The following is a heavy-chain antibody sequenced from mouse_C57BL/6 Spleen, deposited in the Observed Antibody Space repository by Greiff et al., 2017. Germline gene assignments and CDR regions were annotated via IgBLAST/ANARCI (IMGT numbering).Heavy chain of an antibody. CDR1: GYTFTSYG. D-gene: IGHD4-1*01. J-gene: IGHJ3*01. CDR3: AREGDWGSFAY. CDR2: IYPRSGNT. V-gene: IGHV1-81*01. Sequence: QVQLKQSGAELARPGASVKLSCKASGYTFTSYGISWVKQRTGQGLEWIGEIYPRSGNTYYNEKFKGKATLTADKSSSTAYMELRSLTSEDSAVYFCAREGDWGSFAYWGQGTLVTVSA.